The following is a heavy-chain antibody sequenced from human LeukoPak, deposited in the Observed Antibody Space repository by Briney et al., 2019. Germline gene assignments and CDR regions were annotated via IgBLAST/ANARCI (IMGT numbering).Heavy chain of an antibody. D-gene: IGHD6-19*01. CDR3: ATVRAVAGPGVYYFDY. V-gene: IGHV1-24*01. CDR2: FDPEDGET. J-gene: IGHJ4*02. CDR1: GYTLTELS. Sequence: GASVKVSCKVSGYTLTELSMHWVRQAPGKGLEWMGDFDPEDGETIYAQKFQGRVTMTEDTSTDTAYMELSSLRSEDTAVYYCATVRAVAGPGVYYFDYWGQGTLVTVSS.